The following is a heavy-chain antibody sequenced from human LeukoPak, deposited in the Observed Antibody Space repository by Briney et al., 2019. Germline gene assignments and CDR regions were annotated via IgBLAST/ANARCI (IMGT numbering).Heavy chain of an antibody. CDR3: ARGRVGATVETYFDY. CDR1: GGSFSGYY. CDR2: ISHSGST. D-gene: IGHD1-26*01. Sequence: PSETLSLTCAVYGGSFSGYYWSWIRQPPGKGLEWIGEISHSGSTNYTPSLKSRVTISVDTSRNQFSLRVSSVTAADTAVYYCARGRVGATVETYFDYWGQGTLVTVSS. V-gene: IGHV4-34*01. J-gene: IGHJ4*02.